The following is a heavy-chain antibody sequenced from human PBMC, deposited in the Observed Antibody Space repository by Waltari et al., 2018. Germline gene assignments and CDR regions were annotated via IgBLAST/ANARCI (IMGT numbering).Heavy chain of an antibody. CDR2: IYYSVST. Sequence: QLQLQESGPGLVKPSETLSLTCNVSGAAIRSSNCYWGWIRPPPGKVLEWMASIYYSVSTYYNPSLRSRVSISVDTSKNQFSLEVTSGTAADTGVYYCARPNINGRLGGAFDIWGRGTTVTVSS. J-gene: IGHJ3*02. CDR1: GAAIRSSNCY. CDR3: ARPNINGRLGGAFDI. D-gene: IGHD3-16*01. V-gene: IGHV4-39*01.